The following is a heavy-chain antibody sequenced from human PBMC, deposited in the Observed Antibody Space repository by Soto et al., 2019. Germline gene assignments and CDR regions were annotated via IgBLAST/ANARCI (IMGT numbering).Heavy chain of an antibody. CDR2: SNSDGRST. CDR3: ARETSSWSLDY. D-gene: IGHD6-13*01. J-gene: IGHJ4*02. V-gene: IGHV3-74*01. CDR1: GFTFSTYW. Sequence: PWWSLRLSCAASGFTFSTYWMHWFRQAPGKGLVWVSRSNSDGRSTDHADSVKGRFTISRDNAKNTLYLQMNSLRVEDTAVYYCARETSSWSLDYWGQGMLVTVSS.